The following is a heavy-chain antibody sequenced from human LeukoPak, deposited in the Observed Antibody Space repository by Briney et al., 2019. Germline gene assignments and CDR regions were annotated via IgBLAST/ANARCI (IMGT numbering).Heavy chain of an antibody. Sequence: PGGSLRLSCAASGFTFSSYSMNWVRQAPGKGLEWVSSISSSSSYIYYADSVKGRFTISRDNAKNLLYLQMNSLRAEDTAVYYCARESYYDFWSPDYWGQGTLVTVSS. CDR3: ARESYYDFWSPDY. CDR1: GFTFSSYS. V-gene: IGHV3-21*01. CDR2: ISSSSSYI. D-gene: IGHD3-3*01. J-gene: IGHJ4*02.